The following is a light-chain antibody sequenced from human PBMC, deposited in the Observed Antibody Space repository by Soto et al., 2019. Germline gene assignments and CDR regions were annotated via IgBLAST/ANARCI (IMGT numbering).Light chain of an antibody. CDR3: QQYNSYSLT. V-gene: IGKV1-5*03. J-gene: IGKJ4*01. CDR1: QSISSW. Sequence: DIQMTQSPSTLSASVGDRVTITCRASQSISSWLAWYQQKPGKAPKLLIYKASSLESGVPSRFSGSGSGTEFTLTISSLQPDDFGTHYCQQYNSYSLTFGGGTKVEIK. CDR2: KAS.